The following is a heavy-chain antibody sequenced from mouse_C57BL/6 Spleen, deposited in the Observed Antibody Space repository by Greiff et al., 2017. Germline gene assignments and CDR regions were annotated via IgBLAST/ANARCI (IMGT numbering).Heavy chain of an antibody. V-gene: IGHV1-54*01. CDR1: GYAFTNYL. Sequence: VQLQQSGAELVRPGTSVKVSCKASGYAFTNYLIGWVQQRPGPGLEWIGVINPGSGGTNYNEKFQGKATLTADKSSSTAYMQLSSLTSEDSAVYFCARNSNAMDYWGQGTSVTVSS. CDR3: ARNSNAMDY. CDR2: INPGSGGT. J-gene: IGHJ4*01.